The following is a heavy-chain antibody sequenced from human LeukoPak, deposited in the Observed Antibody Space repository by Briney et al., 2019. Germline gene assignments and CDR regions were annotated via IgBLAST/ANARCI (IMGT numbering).Heavy chain of an antibody. D-gene: IGHD1-1*01. CDR3: ARRWNLFDY. CDR1: GYNFNTYW. J-gene: IGHJ4*02. V-gene: IGHV5-51*01. Sequence: GESLKISCKGSGYNFNTYWIGWVRQMPGKGLEWMGIIYPGDSHTTYSPSFQGQVTISADKSISTAYLQWSSLKASDTAMYYCARRWNLFDYWGQGTLVTVSS. CDR2: IYPGDSHT.